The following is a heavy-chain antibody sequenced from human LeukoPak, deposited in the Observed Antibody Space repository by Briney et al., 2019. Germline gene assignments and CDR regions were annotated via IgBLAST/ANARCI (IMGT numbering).Heavy chain of an antibody. V-gene: IGHV3-23*01. Sequence: GGSLRLSCAASGFTFSSYGMSWVRQAPGKGLEWVSAISGSGGSTYYADSVKGRFTISRDNSKNTLYLQMNSLRAEDTAVYYCARDGGDYYDFWSGYYVSFDYWGQGTLVTVSS. CDR3: ARDGGDYYDFWSGYYVSFDY. CDR2: ISGSGGST. D-gene: IGHD3-3*01. CDR1: GFTFSSYG. J-gene: IGHJ4*02.